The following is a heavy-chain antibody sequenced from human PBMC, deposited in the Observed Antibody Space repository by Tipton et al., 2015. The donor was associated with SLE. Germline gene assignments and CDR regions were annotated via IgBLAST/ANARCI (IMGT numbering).Heavy chain of an antibody. CDR3: ARDDFWSGYRS. J-gene: IGHJ4*02. CDR1: GVSITSSY. V-gene: IGHV4-4*07. Sequence: TLSLTCAVSGVSITSSYWSWIRQSAEKGLEWIGRIHASGNTHYNPSLQSRVTMSVDTSKNQFSLRLISVTAADTAVYYCARDDFWSGYRSWGQGTLVTVSS. CDR2: IHASGNT. D-gene: IGHD3-3*01.